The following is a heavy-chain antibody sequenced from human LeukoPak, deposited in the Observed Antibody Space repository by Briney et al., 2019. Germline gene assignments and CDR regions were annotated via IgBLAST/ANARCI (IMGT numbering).Heavy chain of an antibody. V-gene: IGHV3-23*01. J-gene: IGHJ4*02. CDR2: ISGSGGST. Sequence: GGSLRLSCAASGFTFSSYAMSWVRQAPGKGLEWVSAISGSGGSTYYADSVKGRFTISRDNSKNTLYLQMNSLRAEDTAVYYCAKADTAMDLYYFDYWGQGTLVTVSP. CDR1: GFTFSSYA. D-gene: IGHD5-18*01. CDR3: AKADTAMDLYYFDY.